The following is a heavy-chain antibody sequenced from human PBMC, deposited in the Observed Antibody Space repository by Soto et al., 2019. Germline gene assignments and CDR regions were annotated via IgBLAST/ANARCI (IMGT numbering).Heavy chain of an antibody. J-gene: IGHJ5*01. CDR3: AKNSGWFDS. CDR2: IAGSGATT. CDR1: GFTFSSND. Sequence: EVQVLESGGGLVQPGGSLRLSCAASGFTFSSNDMTWVRQAPGKGLEWVSTIAGSGATTYYADFVNGRFTVSRDNSKNTVYVQMNNLRADDPAVYYCAKNSGWFDSWGQGTLVTVSS. V-gene: IGHV3-23*01. D-gene: IGHD3-10*01.